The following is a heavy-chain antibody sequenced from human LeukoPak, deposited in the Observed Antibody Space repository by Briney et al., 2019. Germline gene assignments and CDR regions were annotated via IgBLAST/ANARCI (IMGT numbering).Heavy chain of an antibody. CDR2: IYSDASST. CDR3: VRGPVLQYFDWLFDY. J-gene: IGHJ4*02. CDR1: GFTFSTYW. D-gene: IGHD3-9*01. Sequence: GGSLRLSRTASGFTFSTYWMHWVRQAPGKGLVWVSLIYSDASSTSYADSVKGRFTISRDNAKNTLYLQMNSLRGDDTAVYYCVRGPVLQYFDWLFDYWGQGTLVTVSS. V-gene: IGHV3-74*01.